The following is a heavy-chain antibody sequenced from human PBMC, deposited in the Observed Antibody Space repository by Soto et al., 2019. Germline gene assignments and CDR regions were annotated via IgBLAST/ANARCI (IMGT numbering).Heavy chain of an antibody. CDR1: GGSISSGTYY. V-gene: IGHV4-39*02. J-gene: IGHJ5*02. Sequence: PSETLSLTCTVSGGSISSGTYYWGWIRQPPGKGLEWIGSLYYTGRTYYSPSLKSRVTISVDTSKNHFSLNLTSVTAADTAVYYWARRLARGVIGWFDPWGQGTLVTVSS. CDR2: LYYTGRT. CDR3: ARRLARGVIGWFDP. D-gene: IGHD3-10*01.